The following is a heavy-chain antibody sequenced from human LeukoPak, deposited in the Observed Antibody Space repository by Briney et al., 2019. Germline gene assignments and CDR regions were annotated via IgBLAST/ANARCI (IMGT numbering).Heavy chain of an antibody. V-gene: IGHV3-23*01. CDR1: GLTFNNYA. Sequence: GGSLRLSCAASGLTFNNYAMTWVRQAPGKGLEWVSTISGSAGITYYADSVKGRFTISRGNSKNTLYLQMNSLRAEDTALYYCAKDYSSRPRFYFDCWGQGTLVTVSS. CDR2: ISGSAGIT. CDR3: AKDYSSRPRFYFDC. J-gene: IGHJ4*02. D-gene: IGHD6-13*01.